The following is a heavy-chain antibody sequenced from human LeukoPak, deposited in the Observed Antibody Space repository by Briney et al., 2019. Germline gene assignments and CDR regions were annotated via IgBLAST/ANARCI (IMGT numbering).Heavy chain of an antibody. CDR3: ANPTGYSSGWRSAFDI. CDR1: GFTFSTYS. J-gene: IGHJ3*02. CDR2: ISGSGGST. D-gene: IGHD6-19*01. Sequence: GGSLRLSCAASGFTFSTYSMNWVRQAPGKGLEWVSAISGSGGSTYYADSVKGRFTISRDNSKNTLYLQMNSLRAEDTAVYYCANPTGYSSGWRSAFDIWGQGTMVTVSS. V-gene: IGHV3-23*01.